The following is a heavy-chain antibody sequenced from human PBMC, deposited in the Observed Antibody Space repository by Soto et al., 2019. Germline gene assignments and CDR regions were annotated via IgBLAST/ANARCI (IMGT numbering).Heavy chain of an antibody. CDR2: ISSSSSYI. CDR1: GFTFSSYS. Sequence: GGSLRLSCAASGFTFSSYSMNWVRQAPGKGLEWVSSISSSSSYIYYADSVKGRFTISRDNAKNSLYLQMNSLRAEDTAVYYCAKGVPGIAVAGTRYFQHWGQGTLESVSS. CDR3: AKGVPGIAVAGTRYFQH. D-gene: IGHD6-19*01. V-gene: IGHV3-21*04. J-gene: IGHJ1*01.